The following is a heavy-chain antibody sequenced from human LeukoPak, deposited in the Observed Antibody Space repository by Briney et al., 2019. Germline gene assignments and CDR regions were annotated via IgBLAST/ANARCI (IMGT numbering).Heavy chain of an antibody. V-gene: IGHV1-46*01. D-gene: IGHD5-18*01. Sequence: GASVKVSCKASGYTFTSYYMHWVRQAPGQGLEWMGIINPSGGSTSYAQKFQGRVTMTRDTSTSTVYMELSSLRSEDTAVYYCARDSPNNSYGGEFDCWGQGTLVTVSS. CDR2: INPSGGST. J-gene: IGHJ4*02. CDR3: ARDSPNNSYGGEFDC. CDR1: GYTFTSYY.